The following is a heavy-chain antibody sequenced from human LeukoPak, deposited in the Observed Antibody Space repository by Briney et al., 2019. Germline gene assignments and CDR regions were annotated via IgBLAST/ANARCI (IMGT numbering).Heavy chain of an antibody. CDR3: ARADKPTMVRGVPRTYFDY. D-gene: IGHD3-10*01. CDR1: GGSISSGGYY. V-gene: IGHV4-31*02. Sequence: SQTLSLTWTVSGGSISSGGYYLSWIRQHPGKGLEWIGYIYYSGSTYYNPSLKSRLTISLDTSKNQFSLELSSVPAADTAVYYCARADKPTMVRGVPRTYFDYSGQGTLVTVSS. J-gene: IGHJ4*02. CDR2: IYYSGST.